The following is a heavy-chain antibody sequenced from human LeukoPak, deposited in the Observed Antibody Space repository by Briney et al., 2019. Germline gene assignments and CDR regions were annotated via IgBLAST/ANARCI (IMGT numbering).Heavy chain of an antibody. V-gene: IGHV3-30*03. CDR1: GFTFSSYG. J-gene: IGHJ4*02. D-gene: IGHD6-13*01. CDR2: ISYDGSNK. CDR3: ARVGIAAAGIESQFDY. Sequence: PGGSLRLSCAASGFTFSSYGMHWVRQAPGKGLEWVAVISYDGSNKYYGDSVKGRFTISRDNSKNTLYLQMNSLRAEDTAVYYCARVGIAAAGIESQFDYWGQGTLVTVSS.